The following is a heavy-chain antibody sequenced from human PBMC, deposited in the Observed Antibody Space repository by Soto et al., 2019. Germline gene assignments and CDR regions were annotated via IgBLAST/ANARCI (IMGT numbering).Heavy chain of an antibody. CDR2: INSDGGSR. CDR3: GTVVLAGY. D-gene: IGHD2-15*01. CDR1: GFSITRYW. J-gene: IGHJ4*02. Sequence: EVQLVQSGGGLVQPGGSLRLSCAASGFSITRYWMHWVRQAPGKGLEWVSRINSDGGSRGYADSVKGRFTISRDNRRNTLYLQMNSLRVEDSAVYYCGTVVLAGYCGLGTLVTVSS. V-gene: IGHV3-74*01.